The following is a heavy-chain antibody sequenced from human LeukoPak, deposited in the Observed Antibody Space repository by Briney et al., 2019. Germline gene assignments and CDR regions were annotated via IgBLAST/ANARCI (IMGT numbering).Heavy chain of an antibody. J-gene: IGHJ5*02. CDR2: IYSSGST. Sequence: SETLSLTCTVSGGSISSYYWSWIRQPPGKGLEWIGYIYSSGSTYYNPSLKSRVTISADTSKNQFSLKLTSVTAADTAVYYCAGGLGYCASATCLNWFDPWGQGTLVTVSS. CDR3: AGGLGYCASATCLNWFDP. V-gene: IGHV4-4*08. D-gene: IGHD2-2*01. CDR1: GGSISSYY.